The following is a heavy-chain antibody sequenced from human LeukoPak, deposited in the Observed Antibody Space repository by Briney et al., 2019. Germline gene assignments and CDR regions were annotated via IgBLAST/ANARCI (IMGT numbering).Heavy chain of an antibody. D-gene: IGHD3-10*01. J-gene: IGHJ4*02. CDR2: ISYDGSNK. V-gene: IGHV3-30*03. CDR1: GFTFSSYG. CDR3: ARGYYGSGSYYTLDY. Sequence: GGSLRLSCAASGFTFSSYGMHWVRQAPGKGLEWVAVISYDGSNKYYADSVKGRFTISRDNSKNTLYLQMNSLRAEDTAVYYCARGYYGSGSYYTLDYWGQGTLVTVSS.